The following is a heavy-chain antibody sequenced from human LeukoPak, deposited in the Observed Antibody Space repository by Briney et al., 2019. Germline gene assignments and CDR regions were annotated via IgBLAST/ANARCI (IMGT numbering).Heavy chain of an antibody. CDR2: ISGIGDYT. J-gene: IGHJ4*02. D-gene: IGHD3-10*01. V-gene: IGHV3-23*01. CDR1: GFTFSSSV. Sequence: GGSLRLSCSASGFTFSSSVMTWVRQAPGQGMEWVSSISGIGDYTFYADSVKGRFTISRDNSKNTLYLQMNSLRAEDTAVYYCAKKEAMIRGVPYYYDFWGQGTLVTVSS. CDR3: AKKEAMIRGVPYYYDF.